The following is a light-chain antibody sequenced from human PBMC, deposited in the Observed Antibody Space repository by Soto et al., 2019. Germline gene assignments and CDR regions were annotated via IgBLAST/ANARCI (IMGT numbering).Light chain of an antibody. CDR3: QQYNNWPPYT. V-gene: IGKV3-15*01. CDR2: GAS. J-gene: IGKJ2*01. CDR1: QSVSSN. Sequence: EIVMTQSPATLSVSPGERATLSCRASQSVSSNFAWYQQKPGQAPRLLIYGASTRATGIPASFSGSGSGTEFTLTISSLQSEDFAVYYCQQYNNWPPYTVGQGTKLEIK.